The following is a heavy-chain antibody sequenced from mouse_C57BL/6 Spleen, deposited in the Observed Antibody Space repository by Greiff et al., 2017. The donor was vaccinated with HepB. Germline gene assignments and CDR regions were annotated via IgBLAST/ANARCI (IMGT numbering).Heavy chain of an antibody. CDR2: INPNNGGT. CDR1: GYTFTDYY. Sequence: VQLQQSGPELVKPGASVKISCKASGYTFTDYYMNWVKQSHGKSLEWIGDINPNNGGTSYNQKFKGKATLTVDKSSSTAYMELRSLTSEDSAVYYCAHYDYEGAMDYWGQGTSVTVSS. D-gene: IGHD2-4*01. V-gene: IGHV1-26*01. J-gene: IGHJ4*01. CDR3: AHYDYEGAMDY.